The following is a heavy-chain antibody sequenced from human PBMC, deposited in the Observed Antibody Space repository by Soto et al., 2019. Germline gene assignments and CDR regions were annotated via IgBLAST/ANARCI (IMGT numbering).Heavy chain of an antibody. CDR2: IYYSGST. Sequence: QVQLKESGPGLVKSSETLSLTCTVSGDSINSYYWSWSQQRPGKELEWIVNIYYSGSTNDNPSLKRRVTISVDTSQNQFSLKLSSVTAADTAVYYCAKSDRGYNSAFYWGQGTLVTVSS. J-gene: IGHJ4*02. V-gene: IGHV4-59*01. CDR3: AKSDRGYNSAFY. D-gene: IGHD5-18*01. CDR1: GDSINSYY.